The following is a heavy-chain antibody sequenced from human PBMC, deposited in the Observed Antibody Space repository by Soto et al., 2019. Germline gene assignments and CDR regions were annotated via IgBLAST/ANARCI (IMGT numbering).Heavy chain of an antibody. CDR1: GGSISSGGYY. D-gene: IGHD2-21*02. Sequence: SETLSLTCTVSGGSISSGGYYWSWIRQHPGKGLEWIGYIYYSGSTYYNPSLKSRVTISVDTSKNQFSLKLSSVTAADTAVYYCARGVTGYYYGMDVWGQGTLVTVSS. V-gene: IGHV4-31*03. CDR3: ARGVTGYYYGMDV. J-gene: IGHJ6*02. CDR2: IYYSGST.